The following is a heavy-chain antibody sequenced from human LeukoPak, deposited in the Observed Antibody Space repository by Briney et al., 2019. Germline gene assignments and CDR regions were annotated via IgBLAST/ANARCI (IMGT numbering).Heavy chain of an antibody. J-gene: IGHJ4*02. V-gene: IGHV1-46*01. D-gene: IGHD3-3*01. Sequence: ASVKVSCKAPGYTFTNFYMHWVRQAPGQGLEWMGIINPSGGSTTYAQRFQGRVTMTRDTSTSTVYMELSSLRSEDTAVYYCARGEWVSSDYWGQGTLVTVSS. CDR3: ARGEWVSSDY. CDR1: GYTFTNFY. CDR2: INPSGGST.